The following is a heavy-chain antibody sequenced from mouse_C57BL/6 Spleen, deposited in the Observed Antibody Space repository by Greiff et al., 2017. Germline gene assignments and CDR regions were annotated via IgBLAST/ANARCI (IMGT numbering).Heavy chain of an antibody. V-gene: IGHV3-6*01. Sequence: EVKLMESGPGLVKPSQSLSLTCSVTGYSITSGYYWNWIRQFPGNKLEWMGYISYDGSNNYNPSLKNQISITRDTSKNQFFLKLNSVTTEYTATYYCARDRAMITTDYFDYWGQGTTLTVSS. CDR1: GYSITSGYY. CDR2: ISYDGSN. CDR3: ARDRAMITTDYFDY. D-gene: IGHD2-4*01. J-gene: IGHJ2*01.